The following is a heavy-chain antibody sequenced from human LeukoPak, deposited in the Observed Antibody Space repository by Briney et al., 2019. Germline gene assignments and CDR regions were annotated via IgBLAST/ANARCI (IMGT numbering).Heavy chain of an antibody. CDR2: ISGGGVTT. J-gene: IGHJ6*02. D-gene: IGHD3-16*01. V-gene: IGHV3-23*01. CDR1: GFTSIAYA. Sequence: PGGSLRLSCVGSGFTSIAYALTWARQAPGKGLEWVSGISGGGVTTYYADSVKGGFSIFRDNSKNTLYLQINSLRADDTAIYYFARNQHLGGHSYYYYGRDVWGQGTTVTVSS. CDR3: ARNQHLGGHSYYYYGRDV.